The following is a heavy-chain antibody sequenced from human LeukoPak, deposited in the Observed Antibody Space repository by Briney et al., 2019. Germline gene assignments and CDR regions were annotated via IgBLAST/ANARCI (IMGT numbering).Heavy chain of an antibody. CDR3: ARNNYYYDSSGYGWYFDL. CDR2: IYYSGST. Sequence: SETLSLTCTVSGGSISSYYWSWIRQPPGKGLEWIGYIYYSGSTSYKPSLKSRVTISVDTSKNQFSLKLRSVTAADTAVYYCARNNYYYDSSGYGWYFDLWGRGTLVTVSS. D-gene: IGHD3-22*01. V-gene: IGHV4-59*01. J-gene: IGHJ2*01. CDR1: GGSISSYY.